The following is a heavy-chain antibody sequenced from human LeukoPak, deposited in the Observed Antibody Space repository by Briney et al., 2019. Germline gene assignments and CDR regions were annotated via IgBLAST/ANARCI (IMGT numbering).Heavy chain of an antibody. CDR3: ARGVAGVYFYYYMDV. Sequence: ASVKVSCKASGYTFTGYYMHWVRQAPGQGLEWMGWINPNSGGTNYAQKFQGRVTMTRDTSISTAYMELSRLRSDDTAVYYCARGVAGVYFYYYMDVWGKGTTVTVSS. D-gene: IGHD1-14*01. J-gene: IGHJ6*03. CDR1: GYTFTGYY. V-gene: IGHV1-2*02. CDR2: INPNSGGT.